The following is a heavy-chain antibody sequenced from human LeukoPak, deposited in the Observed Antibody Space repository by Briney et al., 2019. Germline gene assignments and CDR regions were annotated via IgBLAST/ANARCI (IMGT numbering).Heavy chain of an antibody. CDR1: GYTFTSYG. D-gene: IGHD3-10*01. CDR2: ISAYNGNT. V-gene: IGHV1-18*04. J-gene: IGHJ5*02. CDR3: ARVGITIVRGVIPPEWFDP. Sequence: ASVKVSCKASGYTFTSYGISWVRQAPGQGLEWMGWISAYNGNTNYAQKLQGRVTMTTDTSTSTAYMELRSLRSDDTAVYYCARVGITIVRGVIPPEWFDPWGQGTLVTVSS.